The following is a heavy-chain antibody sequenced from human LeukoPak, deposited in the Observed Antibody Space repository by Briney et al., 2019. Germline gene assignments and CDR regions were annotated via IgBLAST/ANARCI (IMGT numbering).Heavy chain of an antibody. Sequence: ASVKVSCKASGGTFSSYAISWVRQAPGQGLEWMGGIIPIFGTANYAQKFQGRVTITADESTSTAYMELSSLRSEDTAVYYCATDLAVVVPAARAHYYYGMDVWGQGTTVTVSS. J-gene: IGHJ6*02. CDR3: ATDLAVVVPAARAHYYYGMDV. V-gene: IGHV1-69*01. D-gene: IGHD2-2*01. CDR2: IIPIFGTA. CDR1: GGTFSSYA.